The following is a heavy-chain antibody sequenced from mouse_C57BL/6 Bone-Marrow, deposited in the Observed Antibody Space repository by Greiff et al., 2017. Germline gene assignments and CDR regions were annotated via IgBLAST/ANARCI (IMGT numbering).Heavy chain of an antibody. V-gene: IGHV1-15*01. CDR2: IDPETGGT. CDR1: GYTFTDYE. D-gene: IGHD3-2*02. CDR3: TRWRLQDAMDY. Sequence: QVHVKQSGAELVRPGASVTLSCKASGYTFTDYEMHWVKQTPVHGLEWIGAIDPETGGTAYNQKFKGKAILTADKSSSTAYMELRSLTSEDSAVYYCTRWRLQDAMDYWGQGTSVTVSS. J-gene: IGHJ4*01.